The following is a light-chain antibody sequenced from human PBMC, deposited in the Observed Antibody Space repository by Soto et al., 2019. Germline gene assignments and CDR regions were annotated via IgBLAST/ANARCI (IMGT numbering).Light chain of an antibody. CDR1: QSINSW. J-gene: IGKJ1*01. CDR3: QQYNSFSRT. CDR2: KAS. V-gene: IGKV1-5*03. Sequence: DIQMTQSPSTLSASVGDRVTIACRASQSINSWLAWYQQKPGKAPNLLIYKASSLESGVPSRFSGSGSGTKFTLTISSLQPDDFATYYCQQYNSFSRTFGQGTKV.